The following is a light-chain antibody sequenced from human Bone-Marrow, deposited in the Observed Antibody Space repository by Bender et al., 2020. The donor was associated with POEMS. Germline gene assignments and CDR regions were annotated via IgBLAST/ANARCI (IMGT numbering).Light chain of an antibody. CDR1: NSNIGTNA. V-gene: IGLV1-44*01. CDR3: AAWDAGLSGEV. J-gene: IGLJ3*02. Sequence: QSVLTQPPSASGTPGQRVTISCSGSNSNIGTNAVNWYQQFPGTAPKLLIYSDNQRPSGVPDRFYAFKSGTSASLAISGLQSEDEADYDCAAWDAGLSGEVFGGGTKLTVL. CDR2: SDN.